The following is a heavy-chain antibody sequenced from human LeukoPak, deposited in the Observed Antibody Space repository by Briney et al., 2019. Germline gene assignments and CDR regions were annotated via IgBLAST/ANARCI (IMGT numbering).Heavy chain of an antibody. CDR1: GFIFDDYG. V-gene: IGHV3-20*04. D-gene: IGHD3-10*02. J-gene: IGHJ6*04. CDR2: INWNGGGT. Sequence: GGSLRLSCAASGFIFDDYGMNWVRQAPGKGLEWVSGINWNGGGTGYADSVKGRFTISRDNAKNSLYLQMNSLRAEDTAVYYCAELGITMIGGVWGKGTTVTISS. CDR3: AELGITMIGGV.